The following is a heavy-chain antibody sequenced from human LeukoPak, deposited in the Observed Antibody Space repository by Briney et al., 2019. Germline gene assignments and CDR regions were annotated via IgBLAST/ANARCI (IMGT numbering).Heavy chain of an antibody. CDR1: GFTLFSSYD. CDR3: STVAVASDFDY. D-gene: IGHD6-19*01. J-gene: IGHJ4*02. V-gene: IGHV3-30*02. CDR2: I. Sequence: GGSLRLSCAASGFTLFSSYDMHWVRQAPGKGLEWVAIIDSVKGRFTISRDNSRNTLYLQMNSLRVEDTAVYYCSTVAVASDFDYWGQGTLVTVSS.